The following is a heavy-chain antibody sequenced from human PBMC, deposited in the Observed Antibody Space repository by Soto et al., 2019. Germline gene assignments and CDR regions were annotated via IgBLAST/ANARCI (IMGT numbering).Heavy chain of an antibody. CDR3: ASGIAVAGNNWFEP. V-gene: IGHV3-21*01. D-gene: IGHD6-19*01. J-gene: IGHJ5*02. CDR1: GFTFSSYS. CDR2: ISSSSSYI. Sequence: PGGSLRLSCAASGFTFSSYSMNWVRQAPGKGLEWVSSISSSSSYIYYADSVKGRFTISRDNAKNSLYLQMNSLRAEDTAVYYCASGIAVAGNNWFEPWGQGTLVTV.